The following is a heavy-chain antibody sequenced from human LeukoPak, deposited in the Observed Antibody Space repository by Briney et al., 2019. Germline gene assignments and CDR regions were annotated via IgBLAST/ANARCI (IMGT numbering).Heavy chain of an antibody. V-gene: IGHV4-59*08. CDR2: IYYSGST. D-gene: IGHD5-18*01. CDR1: GGSISSYH. Sequence: SETLSFTCTVSGGSISSYHWSWIRQPPGKGLEWIGYIYYSGSTNYNPSLKSRVTISVDTSKNQFSLKLSSVIAADTAVYYCARFGGYSYGYFYFDYWGQGTLVTVSS. CDR3: ARFGGYSYGYFYFDY. J-gene: IGHJ4*02.